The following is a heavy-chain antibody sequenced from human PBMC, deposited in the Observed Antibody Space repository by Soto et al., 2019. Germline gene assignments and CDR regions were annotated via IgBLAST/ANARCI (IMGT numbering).Heavy chain of an antibody. CDR2: IWYDGSNK. CDR1: GFTFSSYG. D-gene: IGHD1-26*01. CDR3: ARDIVSPYYYYGMDV. V-gene: IGHV3-33*01. Sequence: PGGSLRLSCAASGFTFSSYGMHWVRQAPGKGLEWVAVIWYDGSNKYYADSVKGRFTISRDNSKNTLYLQMNSLRAEDTAVYYCARDIVSPYYYYGMDVWGQGTTVTVSS. J-gene: IGHJ6*02.